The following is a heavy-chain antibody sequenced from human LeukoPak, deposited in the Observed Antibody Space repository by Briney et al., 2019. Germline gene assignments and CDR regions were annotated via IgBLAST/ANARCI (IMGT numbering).Heavy chain of an antibody. V-gene: IGHV5-51*01. CDR2: IYPGDSDT. CDR1: GYSFTSYW. CDR3: AGQGPPFCRGGSCYQKGGSYFQH. J-gene: IGHJ1*01. Sequence: GESLQISCQGSGYSFTSYWIGWVRQMPGKGLEWMGIIYPGDSDTRYSPSFQGQVTISADKSISTAYLQWSSLKASDTAMYYCAGQGPPFCRGGSCYQKGGSYFQHWGRGTLVTVSS. D-gene: IGHD2-15*01.